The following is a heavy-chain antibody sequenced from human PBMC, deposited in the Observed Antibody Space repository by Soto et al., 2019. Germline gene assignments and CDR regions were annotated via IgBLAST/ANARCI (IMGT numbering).Heavy chain of an antibody. CDR2: FDPEDGET. CDR1: GYTLTELS. V-gene: IGHV1-24*01. J-gene: IGHJ4*02. D-gene: IGHD3-22*01. Sequence: ASVKVSCKVSGYTLTELSMHWVRQAPGTGLEWMGGFDPEDGETIYAQKFQGRVTMTEDTSTDTAYMELSSLRSEDTAVYYCATVTPPAITMIPAGYFDYWGQGTLVTVSS. CDR3: ATVTPPAITMIPAGYFDY.